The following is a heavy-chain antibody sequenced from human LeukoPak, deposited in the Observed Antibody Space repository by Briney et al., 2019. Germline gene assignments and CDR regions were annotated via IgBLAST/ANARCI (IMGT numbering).Heavy chain of an antibody. D-gene: IGHD3/OR15-3a*01. J-gene: IGHJ6*03. V-gene: IGHV3-48*03. CDR2: ISSSGSAI. Sequence: GGSLRLSCAASGFTFSSYEMNWVRQAPGKGLEWVSYISSSGSAIYYADSVKGRFTISRDNAKNSLYLQMNSLRAEDTAVYFCARPTWTNYMDVWGKGTAVTISS. CDR3: ARPTWTNYMDV. CDR1: GFTFSSYE.